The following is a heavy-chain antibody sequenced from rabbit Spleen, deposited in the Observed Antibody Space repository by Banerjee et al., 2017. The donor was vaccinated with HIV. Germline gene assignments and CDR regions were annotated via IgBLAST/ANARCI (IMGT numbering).Heavy chain of an antibody. Sequence: QSLEESGGDLVKPGASLTLTCTASGFSFSSRYYMRWVRQAPGKGLEWIACIYSGSSGDTYYASWAKGRFTISKTSSTTVTLQMTSLTAADTATYFCARETSSGWGVVSYYFNLWGPGTLVTVS. CDR3: ARETSSGWGVVSYYFNL. J-gene: IGHJ4*01. CDR2: IYSGSSGDT. D-gene: IGHD4-1*01. V-gene: IGHV1S40*01. CDR1: GFSFSSRYY.